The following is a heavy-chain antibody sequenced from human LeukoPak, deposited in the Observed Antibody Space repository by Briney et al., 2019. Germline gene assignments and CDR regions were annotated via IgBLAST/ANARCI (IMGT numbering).Heavy chain of an antibody. D-gene: IGHD3-3*01. Sequence: PGGSLRLSCTASALTFSTSGFNWVRQAPGKGLEWVSSITSSNSYIDYAESVKGRFTISRDNAKNSLYLQMNSLRAEDTAVYYCARDLNFWSSYSTRGFDYWGQGILVTVSS. CDR3: ARDLNFWSSYSTRGFDY. V-gene: IGHV3-21*01. CDR2: ITSSNSYI. CDR1: ALTFSTSG. J-gene: IGHJ4*02.